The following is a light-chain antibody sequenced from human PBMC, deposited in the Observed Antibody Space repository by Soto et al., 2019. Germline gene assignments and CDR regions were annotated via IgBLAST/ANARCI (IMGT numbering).Light chain of an antibody. CDR2: GAS. Sequence: EIVLTQSPGTLSLSPGERATLSCRASQSVSNRDLAWYQQKPGQAPRLLIYGASNRATGIPDRFSGSGSGTDFTLTISRLEPEDFAFYYCQQYHRSSPTWTFGQGTKVEIK. CDR1: QSVSNRD. CDR3: QQYHRSSPTWT. V-gene: IGKV3-20*01. J-gene: IGKJ1*01.